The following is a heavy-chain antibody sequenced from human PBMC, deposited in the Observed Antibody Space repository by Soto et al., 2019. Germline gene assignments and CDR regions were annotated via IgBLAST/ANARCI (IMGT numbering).Heavy chain of an antibody. CDR1: GFTFSSYW. J-gene: IGHJ6*02. D-gene: IGHD1-26*01. Sequence: GGSLRLSCAASGFTFSSYWMSWVRQAPGKGLEWVANIKQDGSEKYYVDSVKGRSTISRDNAKNSLYLQMNSLRAEDTAVYYCARESSGSYLYYYYGMDAWGQGTTVTVSS. CDR2: IKQDGSEK. CDR3: ARESSGSYLYYYYGMDA. V-gene: IGHV3-7*01.